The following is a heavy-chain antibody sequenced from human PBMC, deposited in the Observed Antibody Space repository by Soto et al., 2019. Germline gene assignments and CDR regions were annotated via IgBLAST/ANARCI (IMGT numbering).Heavy chain of an antibody. Sequence: QVQLVQSGAEVEKPGASVKVSCKASGYSFTNYAIHWVRQAPGQRLEWMGWIGNGNTKYSQKFQARVTITRDTSATTAYLELSSLRSEDTAVYYCARLNLEQGLAFDVWGQGTMVTVSS. CDR2: IGNGNT. J-gene: IGHJ3*01. CDR3: ARLNLEQGLAFDV. V-gene: IGHV1-3*01. CDR1: GYSFTNYA.